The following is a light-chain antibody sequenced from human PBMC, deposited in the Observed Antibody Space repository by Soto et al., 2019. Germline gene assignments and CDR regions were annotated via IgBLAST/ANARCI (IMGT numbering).Light chain of an antibody. J-gene: IGKJ5*01. V-gene: IGKV3-11*01. Sequence: IVLTQSPATLSLSPGERATLSCRASQSISNSLAWYQQKPGQAPRLLIYDASTRATDIPARFSGSGSGTDFALTISSLEREDFAVYYCQQRTNWQITFGQGTRLEIK. CDR3: QQRTNWQIT. CDR2: DAS. CDR1: QSISNS.